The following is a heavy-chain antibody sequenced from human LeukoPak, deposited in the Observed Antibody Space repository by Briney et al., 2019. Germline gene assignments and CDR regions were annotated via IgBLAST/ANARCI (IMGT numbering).Heavy chain of an antibody. CDR1: GFTFSSYS. CDR2: ISSSSSYI. J-gene: IGHJ4*02. Sequence: GGSLRLSCAASGFTFSSYSMNWVRQAPGKGLEWVSSISSSSSYIYYADSVKGRFTISRDNAKNSLYLQMNSLRAEDTAVYYCAKLNAFYYYGSGSYYSGLLDYWGQGTLVTVSS. V-gene: IGHV3-21*04. D-gene: IGHD3-10*01. CDR3: AKLNAFYYYGSGSYYSGLLDY.